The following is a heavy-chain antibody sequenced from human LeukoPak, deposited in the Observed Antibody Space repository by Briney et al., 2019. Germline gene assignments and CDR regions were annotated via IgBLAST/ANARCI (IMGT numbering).Heavy chain of an antibody. CDR1: GYTFSGYY. J-gene: IGHJ1*01. D-gene: IGHD3-22*01. CDR3: ARGYYDSSDYDYFQH. V-gene: IGHV1-2*02. CDR2: INPNSGGT. Sequence: ASVKVSCKASGYTFSGYYLHWVRQAPAQGLAWMGWINPNSGGTNSPQKFQGRVTMTRDTSNITAYMELSRLRSDDTAVYFCARGYYDSSDYDYFQHWGQGTLVTVSS.